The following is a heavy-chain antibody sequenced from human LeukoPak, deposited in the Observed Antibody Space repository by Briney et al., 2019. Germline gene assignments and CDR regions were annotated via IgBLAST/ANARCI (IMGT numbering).Heavy chain of an antibody. J-gene: IGHJ3*02. CDR1: GGSISSNY. V-gene: IGHV4-4*07. CDR2: IYTSGSS. Sequence: SETLSLTCTVSGGSISSNYWSWIRQPAGKGLEWIGRIYTSGSSNYNPSLKSRVTMSVDTSKNQFSLKLSSVTAADTAVYYCASVTYYYDSSGFRESDAFDIWGQGTMVTVSS. CDR3: ASVTYYYDSSGFRESDAFDI. D-gene: IGHD3-22*01.